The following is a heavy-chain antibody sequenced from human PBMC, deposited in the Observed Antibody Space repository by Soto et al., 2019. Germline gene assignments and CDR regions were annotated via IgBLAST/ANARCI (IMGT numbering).Heavy chain of an antibody. V-gene: IGHV3-11*06. CDR2: ISSSSSYT. CDR1: GLTFSDYY. CDR3: ARVFEGGWYSDNYYGMDV. D-gene: IGHD6-19*01. Sequence: PGGSLRLSCAASGLTFSDYYMSWIRQAPGKGLEWVSYISSSSSYTNYADSVKGRFTISRDNAKNSLYLQMNSLRAEDTAVYYCARVFEGGWYSDNYYGMDVWGQGTTVTVSS. J-gene: IGHJ6*02.